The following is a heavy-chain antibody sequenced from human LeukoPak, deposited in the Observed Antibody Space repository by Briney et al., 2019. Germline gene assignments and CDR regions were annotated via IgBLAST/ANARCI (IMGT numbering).Heavy chain of an antibody. CDR3: ARDLASRNMDTTMVRPDY. V-gene: IGHV3-21*01. J-gene: IGHJ4*02. Sequence: GSLRLSCVASGFTLSNYNMNLVPQASRKGLEWVSFICSSSSYIYYADSVKGRFTISRDNSKHTLYLQMNSLGAEDTAVYYCARDLASRNMDTTMVRPDYWGQGTLVTVSS. CDR2: ICSSSSYI. CDR1: GFTLSNYN. D-gene: IGHD5-18*01.